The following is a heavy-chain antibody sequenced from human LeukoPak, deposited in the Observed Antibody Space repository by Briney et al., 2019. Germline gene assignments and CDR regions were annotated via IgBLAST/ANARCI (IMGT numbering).Heavy chain of an antibody. D-gene: IGHD5-18*01. J-gene: IGHJ5*02. CDR1: GGSISSYY. V-gene: IGHV4-59*01. CDR3: ARACRLGYSYGWRPRIWFDP. Sequence: NLSETLSLTCTVSGGSISSYYWSWIRQPPGKGLEWIGYIYYSGSTNYNPSLKSRVTISVDTSKNQFSLKLSSVTAADTAVYYCARACRLGYSYGWRPRIWFDPWGQGTLVTVSS. CDR2: IYYSGST.